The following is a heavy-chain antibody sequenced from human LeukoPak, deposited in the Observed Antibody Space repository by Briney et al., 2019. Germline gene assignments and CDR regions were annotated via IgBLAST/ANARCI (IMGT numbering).Heavy chain of an antibody. CDR3: ARVRRLGELSLEWFDP. V-gene: IGHV4-59*01. Sequence: SKTLSLTCTVSGGSISSYYWSWIRQPPGKGLEWIGYIYYSGSTNYNSSLKSRVTISVDTSKNQFSLKLSSVTAADTAVYYCARVRRLGELSLEWFDPWGQGTLVTVSS. CDR1: GGSISSYY. D-gene: IGHD3-16*02. J-gene: IGHJ5*02. CDR2: IYYSGST.